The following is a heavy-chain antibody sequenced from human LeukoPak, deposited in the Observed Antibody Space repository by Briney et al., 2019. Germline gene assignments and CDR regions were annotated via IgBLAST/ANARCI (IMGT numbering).Heavy chain of an antibody. CDR3: ARGEDYFDY. J-gene: IGHJ4*02. CDR1: GFTFHDFA. V-gene: IGHV3-43D*03. CDR2: ITWDGDST. Sequence: GGSLRLSCAASGFTFHDFAMHWVRQGPGKRLEWVSLITWDGDSTYYADSVKGRFTISRDNSRNSLYLQMNSLRVEDTALYYCARGEDYFDYWGQGTLVTVSS.